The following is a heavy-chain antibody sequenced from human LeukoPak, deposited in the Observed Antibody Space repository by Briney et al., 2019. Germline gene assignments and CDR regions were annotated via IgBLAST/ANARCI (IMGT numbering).Heavy chain of an antibody. D-gene: IGHD5-18*01. CDR2: VYRSGNT. CDR3: ARVKLSHGYSYGYNPYYFDY. J-gene: IGHJ4*02. V-gene: IGHV4-38-2*02. CDR1: RYSISRGYY. Sequence: SETLSLTCTVSRYSISRGYYWGWIRQPPGQGLEWIGSVYRSGNTYYNSSLKSRVTISVDTSKNQFSLKLSSVTAADTAVYYCARVKLSHGYSYGYNPYYFDYWGQGTLVTVSS.